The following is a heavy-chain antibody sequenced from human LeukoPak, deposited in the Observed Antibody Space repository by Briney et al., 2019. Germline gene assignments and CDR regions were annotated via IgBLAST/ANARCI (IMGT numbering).Heavy chain of an antibody. J-gene: IGHJ5*02. CDR3: ARDCSSTSCYVNNWFDP. V-gene: IGHV1-18*01. CDR2: ISAYNGNT. D-gene: IGHD2-2*01. CDR1: GYTFTSYG. Sequence: ASVKVSCKASGYTFTSYGISWVRQAPGQGLEWMGWISAYNGNTNYAQKLQGRVTMTTDTSTSTAYMELRSLRSDDTAVYYCARDCSSTSCYVNNWFDPWAQGTLVTVSS.